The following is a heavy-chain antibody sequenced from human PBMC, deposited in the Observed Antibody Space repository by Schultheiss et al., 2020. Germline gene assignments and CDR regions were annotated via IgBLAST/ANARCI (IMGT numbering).Heavy chain of an antibody. CDR3: ASGSRGVPAATLFY. D-gene: IGHD2-2*01. CDR2: IYYSGST. CDR1: GGSISSGGYY. J-gene: IGHJ4*02. Sequence: SQTLSLTCTVSGGSISSGGYYWSWIRQHPGKGLEWIGYIYYSGSTYYNPSLKSRVTISVDTSKNQFSLKLSSVTAADTAVYYCASGSRGVPAATLFYWGQGTLVTVSS. V-gene: IGHV4-31*03.